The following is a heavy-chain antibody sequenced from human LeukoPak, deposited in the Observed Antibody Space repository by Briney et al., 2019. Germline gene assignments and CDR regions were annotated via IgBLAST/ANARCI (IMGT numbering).Heavy chain of an antibody. CDR2: INPSGGGT. Sequence: ASVKVSFKASGYTFNNYYMYWVRQAPGQGLEWMGMINPSGGGTSYAQKFQGRVTMTRDTSTRTVYMEVSSLKPEDTAVYYCARQGAYSSAIGMGYWGQGTLVTVSS. CDR1: GYTFNNYY. V-gene: IGHV1-46*02. CDR3: ARQGAYSSAIGMGY. J-gene: IGHJ4*02. D-gene: IGHD6-19*01.